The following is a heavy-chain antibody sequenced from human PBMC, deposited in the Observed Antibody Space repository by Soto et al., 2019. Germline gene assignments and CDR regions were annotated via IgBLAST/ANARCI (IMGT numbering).Heavy chain of an antibody. CDR2: INAGNGNT. CDR3: ARDTYYYGSGSYYPDY. V-gene: IGHV1-3*01. CDR1: GYTFTSYA. J-gene: IGHJ4*02. Sequence: QVQLVQSGAEVKKPGASVKVSCKASGYTFTSYAMHWVRQAPGQRLEWMGWINAGNGNTKYSQKSQGRVTITRDTSASTAYMELSSLRSEDTAVYYCARDTYYYGSGSYYPDYWGQGTLVTVSS. D-gene: IGHD3-10*01.